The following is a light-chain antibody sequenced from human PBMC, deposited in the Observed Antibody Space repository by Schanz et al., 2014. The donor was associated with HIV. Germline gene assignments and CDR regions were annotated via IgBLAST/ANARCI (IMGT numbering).Light chain of an antibody. CDR2: AAS. Sequence: EIVMTQSPATLYVSPGEGATLSCRASQSVFANYVAWYQQQPGQAPRLLIYAASSRATDTPDRFSGSGSGTDFTLTISRLEPEDYAVYYCQQYGSSPWTFGQGTRVDVK. CDR3: QQYGSSPWT. V-gene: IGKV3-20*01. J-gene: IGKJ1*01. CDR1: QSVFANY.